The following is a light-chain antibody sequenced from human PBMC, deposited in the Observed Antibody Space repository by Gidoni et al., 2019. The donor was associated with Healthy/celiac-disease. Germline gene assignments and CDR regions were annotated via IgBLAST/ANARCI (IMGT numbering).Light chain of an antibody. V-gene: IGLV3-1*01. Sequence: SYELTQPPSVSVSPGQTASIACSGDKLGDKYASWYQQKPGQSPVLVIYQDTKRPSGIPERFSGSNSGNTATLTISGTQAMDEADYYCQAWDSGTLFGGGTKLTVL. CDR2: QDT. CDR1: KLGDKY. J-gene: IGLJ2*01. CDR3: QAWDSGTL.